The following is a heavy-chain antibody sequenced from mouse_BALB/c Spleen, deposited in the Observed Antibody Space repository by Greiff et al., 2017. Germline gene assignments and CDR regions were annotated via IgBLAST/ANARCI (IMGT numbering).Heavy chain of an antibody. D-gene: IGHD2-14*01. CDR1: GDSITSGY. V-gene: IGHV3-8*02. CDR2: ISYSGST. CDR3: ARLNYRSFAY. J-gene: IGHJ3*01. Sequence: EVNLVESGPSLVKPSQTLSLTCSVTGDSITSGYWNWIRKFPGNKLEYMGYISYSGSTYYNPSLKSRISITRDTSKNQYYLQLNSVTTEDTATYYCARLNYRSFAYWGQGTLVTVSA.